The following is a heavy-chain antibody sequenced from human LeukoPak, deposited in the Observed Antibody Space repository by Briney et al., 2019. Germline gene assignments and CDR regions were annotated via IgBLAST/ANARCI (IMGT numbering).Heavy chain of an antibody. CDR2: IYHGGNT. CDR1: SSSISSGYY. V-gene: IGHV4-38-2*01. J-gene: IGHJ5*02. Sequence: SETLSLTCAVSSSSISSGYYWGWIRQPPGKGLEWIGSIYHGGNTYYNPSLKSRVTISVDTSKNQFSLKLSSVTAADTAVYYCARQIYGDYGNWFDPWGQGTLVTVSS. CDR3: ARQIYGDYGNWFDP. D-gene: IGHD4-17*01.